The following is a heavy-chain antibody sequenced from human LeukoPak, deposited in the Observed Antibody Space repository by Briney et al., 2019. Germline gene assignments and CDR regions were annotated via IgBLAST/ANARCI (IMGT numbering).Heavy chain of an antibody. V-gene: IGHV3-53*01. CDR1: GFTVGDDY. D-gene: IGHD2-15*01. J-gene: IGHJ4*02. Sequence: GGSLTLSCAASGFTVGDDYLAWVRQAPGTGLEWISVIYGGGATYYADSVKGRFTISRDGSKNMLFLHMTNLSPEDGAVYYCARLLPASRHYFDYWGQGTPVTVSS. CDR3: ARLLPASRHYFDY. CDR2: IYGGGAT.